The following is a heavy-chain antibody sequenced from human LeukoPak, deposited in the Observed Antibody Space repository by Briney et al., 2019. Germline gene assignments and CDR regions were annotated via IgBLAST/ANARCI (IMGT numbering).Heavy chain of an antibody. CDR1: GFTFSNYW. J-gene: IGHJ4*02. D-gene: IGHD1-1*01. Sequence: PGGSLRLSCAASGFTFSNYWMHWVRQAPGKGLVWVSRINGDGSGTGYADSVKGRFTISRDNAKNSLYLQMNSLRVEDTAVYYCARDPRTVRIWGQGTLVTVSS. CDR3: ARDPRTVRI. CDR2: INGDGSGT. V-gene: IGHV3-74*01.